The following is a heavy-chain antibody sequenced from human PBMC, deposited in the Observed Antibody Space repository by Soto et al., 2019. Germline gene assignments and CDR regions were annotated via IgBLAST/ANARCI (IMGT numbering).Heavy chain of an antibody. CDR3: ARVLDYYDSSGYLDY. D-gene: IGHD3-22*01. CDR2: IWYDGSNK. J-gene: IGHJ4*02. Sequence: GGSLRLSCAASGFTVSSYGMHWVRQAPGKGLEWVAVIWYDGSNKYYADSVKGRFTISRDNSKNTLYLQMNSLRAEDTAVYYCARVLDYYDSSGYLDYWGQGTLVTVSS. V-gene: IGHV3-33*01. CDR1: GFTVSSYG.